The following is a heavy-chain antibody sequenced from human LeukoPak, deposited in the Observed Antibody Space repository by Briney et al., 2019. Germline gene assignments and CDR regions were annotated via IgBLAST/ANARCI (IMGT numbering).Heavy chain of an antibody. V-gene: IGHV4-4*02. J-gene: IGHJ4*02. Sequence: PSGTLSLTCAVSGGSISNITNSNSWSWVRQPPGKGLEWIGEIYHSGSTIYNPSLKSRVTMSVDTSKNQFSLKLSSVTAADTAVYYCARDRNFVAGGGARFDCWGQGTLVTVSS. CDR3: ARDRNFVAGGGARFDC. CDR1: GGSISNITNSNS. D-gene: IGHD6-19*01. CDR2: IYHSGST.